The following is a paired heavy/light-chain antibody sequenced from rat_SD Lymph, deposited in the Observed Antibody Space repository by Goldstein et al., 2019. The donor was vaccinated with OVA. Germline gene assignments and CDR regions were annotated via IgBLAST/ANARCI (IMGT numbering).Light chain of an antibody. CDR1: ENIDTY. Sequence: DVVVTQSPATLSVTPGERISLSCRANENIDTYLHWYQQKPNESPRLLIRYASQSISGIPSRFSGSGSGTDFTLSINGVELEDLSIYYCQQGYSLPYTFGAGTKLEL. CDR3: QQGYSLPYT. V-gene: IGKV5S12*01. CDR2: YAS. J-gene: IGKJ2-3*01.
Heavy chain of an antibody. CDR1: GFSFSNYD. CDR3: ARGPFNYGEYPSYYWYFDF. CDR2: ISTGGGSA. J-gene: IGHJ1*01. D-gene: IGHD1-11*01. Sequence: EVQLVDSGGGLVQPGRSLKLSCSASGFSFSNYDMAWVRQAPTKGLEWVASISTGGGSAYYRDSVKGRFTVSRDNAKSTLHLQMDSLRSEDTATYYCARGPFNYGEYPSYYWYFDFWGPGTMVTVSS. V-gene: IGHV5S23*01.